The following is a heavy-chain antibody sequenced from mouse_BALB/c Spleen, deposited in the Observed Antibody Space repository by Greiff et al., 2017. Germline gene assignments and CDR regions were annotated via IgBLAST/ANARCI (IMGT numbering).Heavy chain of an antibody. CDR2: ISDGGSYT. CDR3: ARDCYYGSRGYFDV. Sequence: EVQLVESGGGLVKPGGSLKLSCAASGFTFSDYYMYWVRQTPEKRLEWVATISDGGSYTYYPDSVKGRFTISRDNAKNNLYLQMSSLKSEDTAMYYCARDCYYGSRGYFDVWGAGTTVTVSS. V-gene: IGHV5-4*02. CDR1: GFTFSDYY. D-gene: IGHD1-1*01. J-gene: IGHJ1*01.